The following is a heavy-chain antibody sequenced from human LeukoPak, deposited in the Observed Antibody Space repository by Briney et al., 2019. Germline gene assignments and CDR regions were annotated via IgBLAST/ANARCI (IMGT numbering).Heavy chain of an antibody. CDR2: ISAYNGNT. CDR1: GYTFTSYG. V-gene: IGHV1-18*01. J-gene: IGHJ4*02. D-gene: IGHD3-22*01. Sequence: ASVKVSCKASGYTFTSYGISWVRQAPGQGLEWMGWISAYNGNTNYAQKFQGRVTITTDESTSTAYMELSSLRSEDTAVYYCAREAGGGRYSSGYYYDYWGQGTLVTVSS. CDR3: AREAGGGRYSSGYYYDY.